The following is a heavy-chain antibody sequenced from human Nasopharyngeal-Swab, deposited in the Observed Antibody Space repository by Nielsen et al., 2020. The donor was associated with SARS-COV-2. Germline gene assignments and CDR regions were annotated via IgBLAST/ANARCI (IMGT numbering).Heavy chain of an antibody. V-gene: IGHV3-7*03. CDR3: ARVRKESIAARPGVYYYYYYMDV. CDR1: GFTFSSYW. J-gene: IGHJ6*03. D-gene: IGHD6-6*01. Sequence: GESLKISCAASGFTFSSYWISWVRQAPGKGLEWVANIRQDGSEKYYVDSVKGRFTISRDNAKNSLYLQMNSLRAEDTAVYYCARVRKESIAARPGVYYYYYYMDVWGKGTTVTVSS. CDR2: IRQDGSEK.